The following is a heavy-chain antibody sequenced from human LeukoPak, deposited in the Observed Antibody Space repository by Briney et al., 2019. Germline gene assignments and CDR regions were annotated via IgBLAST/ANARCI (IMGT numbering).Heavy chain of an antibody. D-gene: IGHD6-19*01. J-gene: IGHJ5*02. CDR3: ARGALSGPVNCFDP. CDR2: MNPNSGNT. CDR1: GYTFTSYE. Sequence: ASVKVSCKGSGYTFTSYEINWVRQATGQGLEWMGWMNPNSGNTGYAQKFQGRVTMTRNISISTAYMELSSLRSEDTAVYYCARGALSGPVNCFDPWGQGTLVTVSS. V-gene: IGHV1-8*01.